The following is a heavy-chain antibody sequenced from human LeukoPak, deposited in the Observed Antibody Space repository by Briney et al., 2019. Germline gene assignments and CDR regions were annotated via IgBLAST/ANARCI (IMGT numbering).Heavy chain of an antibody. D-gene: IGHD6-19*01. Sequence: GGSLRLSCAASGFTFSSYWVSWVRQAPGKGLEWVANIKQDGSEKYYVDSVKGRFTISRDNAKNSLYLQMNSLRAEDTAVYYCASLLSSGWYLENYWGQGTLVTVSS. CDR1: GFTFSSYW. V-gene: IGHV3-7*01. J-gene: IGHJ4*02. CDR2: IKQDGSEK. CDR3: ASLLSSGWYLENY.